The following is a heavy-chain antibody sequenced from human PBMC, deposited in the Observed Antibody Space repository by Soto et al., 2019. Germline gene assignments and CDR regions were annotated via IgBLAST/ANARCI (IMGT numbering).Heavy chain of an antibody. CDR2: INQDGTDI. V-gene: IGHV3-7*01. J-gene: IGHJ4*02. CDR3: GRGVSY. Sequence: EVQLVESGGGLVQPGGSLRLSCAASGFNFSVYWMSWVRQPQGKGLEWVANINQDGTDIYYGDSVKGRFTIFRDNAKNSVYLQMNSLRVDDTAVYYCGRGVSYWGQGTLLTVSS. CDR1: GFNFSVYW.